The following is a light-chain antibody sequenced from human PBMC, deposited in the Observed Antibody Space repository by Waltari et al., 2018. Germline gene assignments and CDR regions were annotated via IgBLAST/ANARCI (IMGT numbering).Light chain of an antibody. V-gene: IGKV2-30*01. J-gene: IGKJ1*01. Sequence: DVVMTQSPPPLPVILGQPAPTPCRTSESPVSSDGNTYLNWFQQRPGQPPRRLIFKVSNRDSGVPDRFSGSGSGTDFTLRISRVEAEDVGVYYCMQGIHRPWTFGQGTKVEIK. CDR3: MQGIHRPWT. CDR1: ESPVSSDGNTY. CDR2: KVS.